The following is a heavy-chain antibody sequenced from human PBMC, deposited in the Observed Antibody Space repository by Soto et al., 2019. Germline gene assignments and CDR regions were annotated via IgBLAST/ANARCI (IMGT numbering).Heavy chain of an antibody. CDR3: ARVIAAAGDDAFDI. CDR2: TYYRSKWYN. V-gene: IGHV6-1*01. J-gene: IGHJ3*02. CDR1: GDSVSSNSAA. Sequence: SQTLSLTCAISGDSVSSNSAAWNWTRQSPSRGLEWLGRTYYRSKWYNDYAVSVKSRITINPDTSKNQFSLQLNSVTPEDTAVYYCARVIAAAGDDAFDIWGQGTMVTVSS. D-gene: IGHD6-13*01.